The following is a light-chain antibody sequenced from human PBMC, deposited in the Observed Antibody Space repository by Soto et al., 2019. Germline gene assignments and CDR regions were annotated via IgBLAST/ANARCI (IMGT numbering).Light chain of an antibody. Sequence: EIVLTQSPGTLSLSPGERATLSCRASQSVSSNYLAWYQQKPGQAPGLLIHGASSRATGIPDRFSGSGSGTELTLTISSLQSEDFAVYYCQQYNNWPLTFGGGTKVDIK. CDR1: QSVSSNY. CDR3: QQYNNWPLT. V-gene: IGKV3-20*01. CDR2: GAS. J-gene: IGKJ4*01.